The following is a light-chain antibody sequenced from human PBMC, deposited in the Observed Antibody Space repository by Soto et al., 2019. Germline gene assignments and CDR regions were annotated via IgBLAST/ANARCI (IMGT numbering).Light chain of an antibody. CDR3: SSYAGSTFYV. J-gene: IGLJ1*01. CDR1: SSDVGGYNY. V-gene: IGLV2-8*01. Sequence: QSALTQPPSASGSPGQSVTISCTGTSSDVGGYNYVSWYQQHPGKAPKLMIYEVSKRPSGVPDRFSGSKSGNMASLTVSRLQAEDEADYYCSSYAGSTFYVFGTGTKLTVL. CDR2: EVS.